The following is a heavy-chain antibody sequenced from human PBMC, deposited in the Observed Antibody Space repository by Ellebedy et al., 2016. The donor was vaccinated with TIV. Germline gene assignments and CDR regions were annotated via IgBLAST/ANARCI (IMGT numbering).Heavy chain of an antibody. Sequence: SETLSLXCTVSGGSISSSSFFWGWIRQPPGKGLEWIGTIYYSGSTYYNPSLNSRVTISLDTSKNQFSLNLRSVTATDAAVYYCARPLRSTVTTSIYFDYWGQGALVTVSS. V-gene: IGHV4-39*01. CDR3: ARPLRSTVTTSIYFDY. J-gene: IGHJ4*02. CDR2: IYYSGST. CDR1: GGSISSSSFF. D-gene: IGHD4-17*01.